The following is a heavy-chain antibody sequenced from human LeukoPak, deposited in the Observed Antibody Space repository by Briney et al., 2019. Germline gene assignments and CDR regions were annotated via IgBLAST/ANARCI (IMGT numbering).Heavy chain of an antibody. J-gene: IGHJ4*02. CDR1: GFTFSSYE. D-gene: IGHD5-12*01. CDR3: ARVGGYSGYDPKDYYFDY. CDR2: ISSSGSTI. Sequence: GGSLRLSCAASGFTFSSYEMNWVRQAPGKGLEWVSYISSSGSTIYYADSVKGRFTISRDNAKNSLYLQMNSLRAEDAAVYYCARVGGYSGYDPKDYYFDYWGQGTLVTVSS. V-gene: IGHV3-48*03.